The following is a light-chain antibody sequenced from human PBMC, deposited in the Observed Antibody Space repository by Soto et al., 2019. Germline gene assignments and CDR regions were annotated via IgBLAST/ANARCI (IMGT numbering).Light chain of an antibody. CDR2: AAS. Sequence: DIQMTQSPSSLSASVGDRVTITCRASQGIIDYLAWYQQKPGKAPTLLIYAASTLASGVPSRFSGSGSGTEFTLTISSLQPENDATYYCQKYSSAPQTFGPGTKVEIK. CDR1: QGIIDY. CDR3: QKYSSAPQT. J-gene: IGKJ1*01. V-gene: IGKV1-27*01.